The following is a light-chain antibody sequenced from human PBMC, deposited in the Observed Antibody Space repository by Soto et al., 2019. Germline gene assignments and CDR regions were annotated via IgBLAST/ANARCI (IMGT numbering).Light chain of an antibody. J-gene: IGKJ5*01. CDR1: QSVSSN. Sequence: IVMTQSQATLSVSPGCRATIRCRASQSVSSNLAWYQQKPGQAPRLLXYGASTRATGIPARFSGSGSGKEFTLTISSLQSEDFAVYYCQQYNNWPLSITFGQGTRLEIK. CDR2: GAS. V-gene: IGKV3-15*01. CDR3: QQYNNWPLSIT.